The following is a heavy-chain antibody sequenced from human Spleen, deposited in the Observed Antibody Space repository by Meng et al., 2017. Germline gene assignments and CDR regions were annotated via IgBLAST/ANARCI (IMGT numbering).Heavy chain of an antibody. CDR2: SNWNGVVT. V-gene: IGHV3-20*04. CDR3: AKEGCTGGSCDSGTDY. J-gene: IGHJ4*02. CDR1: GFTFSSYA. D-gene: IGHD2-15*01. Sequence: GESLKISCAASGFTFSSYAMSWVRQAPGKGLEWVSGSNWNGVVTSYAGSVRGRFTISRDNAKNSLYLQMNSLRAEDTALYYCAKEGCTGGSCDSGTDYWGQGTLVTVSS.